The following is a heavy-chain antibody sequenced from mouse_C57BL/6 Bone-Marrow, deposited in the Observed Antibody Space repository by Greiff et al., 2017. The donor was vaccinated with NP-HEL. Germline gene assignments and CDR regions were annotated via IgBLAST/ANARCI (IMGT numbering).Heavy chain of an antibody. V-gene: IGHV2-6-1*01. CDR3: ARHTGSSYDAMDY. J-gene: IGHJ4*01. D-gene: IGHD1-1*01. Sequence: QVQLKESGPGLVAPSQSLSITCTVSGFSLTSYGVHWVRQPPGKGLEWLVVIWSDGSTTYNSALKSRLSISKDNSKSQVFLKMNSLQTDDTAMYYCARHTGSSYDAMDYWGQGTSVTVSS. CDR2: IWSDGST. CDR1: GFSLTSYG.